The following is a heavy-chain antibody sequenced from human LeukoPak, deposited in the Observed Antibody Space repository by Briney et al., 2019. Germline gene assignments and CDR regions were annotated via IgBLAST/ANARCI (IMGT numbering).Heavy chain of an antibody. Sequence: GGSLRLSRAASGFTFSSYAMSWVRQAPGKGLEWVSAISGSGGSTYYADSVKGRFTISRDNSKNTLYLQMNSLRAEDTAVYYCAKDMGLLGGSLNWFDPWGQGTLVTVSS. CDR1: GFTFSSYA. D-gene: IGHD1-26*01. J-gene: IGHJ5*02. CDR3: AKDMGLLGGSLNWFDP. V-gene: IGHV3-23*01. CDR2: ISGSGGST.